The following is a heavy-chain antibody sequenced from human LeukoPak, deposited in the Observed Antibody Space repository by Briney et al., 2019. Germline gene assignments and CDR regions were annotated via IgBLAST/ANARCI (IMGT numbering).Heavy chain of an antibody. CDR2: ISYEGSYK. Sequence: GGSLRLSCVASGFTFSRHDMHWVRQAPGKGLEWVAVISYEGSYKFFADSVKGRFTISRDNSKTTLYLQMSRLSPEDTAVYYCAKSQLTTVDYYGMDVWGHGTTVIVSS. CDR3: AKSQLTTVDYYGMDV. CDR1: GFTFSRHD. J-gene: IGHJ6*02. D-gene: IGHD4-23*01. V-gene: IGHV3-30*18.